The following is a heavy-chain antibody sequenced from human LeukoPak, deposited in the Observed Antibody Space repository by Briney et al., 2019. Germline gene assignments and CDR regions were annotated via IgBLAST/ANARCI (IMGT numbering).Heavy chain of an antibody. J-gene: IGHJ4*02. D-gene: IGHD2-15*01. V-gene: IGHV4-38-2*02. CDR3: ARLRRPGAHCSGGSCYSYYFDY. CDR2: IYHSGST. CDR1: GYSISSSYY. Sequence: SETLSLTCTVSGYSISSSYYWGWIRRPPGKGLEWIATIYHSGSTYYNPSLKSRVTISVDTSKNQFSLKLSSVSAADTAVYYCARLRRPGAHCSGGSCYSYYFDYWGQGTPVTVSS.